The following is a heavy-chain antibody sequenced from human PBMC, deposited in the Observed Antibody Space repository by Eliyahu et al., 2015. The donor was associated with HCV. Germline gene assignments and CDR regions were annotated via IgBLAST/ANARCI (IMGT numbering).Heavy chain of an antibody. Sequence: QVQLVQSGAEVKKPGASVKVSCKASGYTFTSYAMHWVRQAPGQRLEWMGWINAGNGKTKYSQKFQGRVTITRDTSASTAYMELSSLRSEDTAVYYCARDATNLGYCSSTSCYTEKYHDYWGQGTLVTVSS. CDR3: ARDATNLGYCSSTSCYTEKYHDY. J-gene: IGHJ4*02. V-gene: IGHV1-3*01. CDR1: GYTFTSYA. CDR2: INAGNGKT. D-gene: IGHD2-2*02.